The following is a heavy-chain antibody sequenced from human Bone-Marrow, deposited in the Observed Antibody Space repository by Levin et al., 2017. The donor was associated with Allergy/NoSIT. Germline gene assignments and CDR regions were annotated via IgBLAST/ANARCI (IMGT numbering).Heavy chain of an antibody. Sequence: GGSLRLSCAASGFTFSAYWMTWVRQAPGKGLEWVANIWHDGSVKYYVDSVKGRFTISRDNAENSLYLQMSSLRGEDTAVYYCARDLTVTTGGAYYDAHDIWGQGTMVTVSS. D-gene: IGHD4-17*01. V-gene: IGHV3-7*01. CDR1: GFTFSAYW. CDR3: ARDLTVTTGGAYYDAHDI. CDR2: IWHDGSVK. J-gene: IGHJ3*02.